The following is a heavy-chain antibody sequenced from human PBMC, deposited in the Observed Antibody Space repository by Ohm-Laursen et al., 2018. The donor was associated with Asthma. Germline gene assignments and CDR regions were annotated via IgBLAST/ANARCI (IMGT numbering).Heavy chain of an antibody. D-gene: IGHD2-8*01. Sequence: SLRLSCSASGFIFTSYGIHWVRQAPGKGLEWVAAISYDAKSIFYGDSVRGRFTISRDDSKTTVYLQMEGLRTEDTAVYYCTRDSGHCTNGVCLFNWFDPWGQGSQVIVSS. V-gene: IGHV3-30*03. CDR1: GFIFTSYG. J-gene: IGHJ5*02. CDR2: ISYDAKSI. CDR3: TRDSGHCTNGVCLFNWFDP.